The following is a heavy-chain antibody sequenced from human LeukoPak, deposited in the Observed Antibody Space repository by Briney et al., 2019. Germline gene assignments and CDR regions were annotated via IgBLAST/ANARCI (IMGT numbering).Heavy chain of an antibody. V-gene: IGHV3-43*02. D-gene: IGHD4-17*01. CDR1: GFTFDDYA. CDR2: ISRDGGDT. CDR3: AKGPATVTYIDY. Sequence: GGPLRLSCAASGFTFDDYAMHWVRQAPGKGLEWVSLISRDGGDTYYADSVKGRFTISRDNSKDSLYLQMNSLRTEDTALYYCAKGPATVTYIDYWGQGTLVTVSS. J-gene: IGHJ4*02.